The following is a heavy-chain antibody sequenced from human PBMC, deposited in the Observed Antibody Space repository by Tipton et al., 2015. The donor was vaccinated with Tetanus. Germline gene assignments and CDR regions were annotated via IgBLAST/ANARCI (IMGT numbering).Heavy chain of an antibody. CDR3: ARRIAARRGGAFDI. J-gene: IGHJ3*02. V-gene: IGHV3-53*01. CDR1: GFTVSSNY. D-gene: IGHD6-6*01. Sequence: SLRLSCAASGFTVSSNYMSWARQAPGKGLEWVSVIYSGGSTYYADSVKGRFTISRDNSKNTLYLQMNSLRAEDTAVYYCARRIAARRGGAFDIWGQGTMVTVSS. CDR2: IYSGGST.